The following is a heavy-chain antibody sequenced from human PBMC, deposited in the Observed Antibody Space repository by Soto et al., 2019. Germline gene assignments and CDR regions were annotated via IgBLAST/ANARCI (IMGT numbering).Heavy chain of an antibody. V-gene: IGHV4-59*01. CDR2: IYYSGST. Sequence: ASETLSLTCTVSGGSISSYYWSWIRQPPGKGLEWIGYIYYSGSTNYNPSLKSRVTISVDTSKNQFSLKLSSVTAADTAVYYCARGFRSSSWYYYYGMDVWGQGTTVTVSS. CDR1: GGSISSYY. CDR3: ARGFRSSSWYYYYGMDV. D-gene: IGHD6-13*01. J-gene: IGHJ6*02.